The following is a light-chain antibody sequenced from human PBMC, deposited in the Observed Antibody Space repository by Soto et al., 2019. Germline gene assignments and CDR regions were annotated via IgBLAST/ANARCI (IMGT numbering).Light chain of an antibody. J-gene: IGLJ1*01. V-gene: IGLV2-14*01. Sequence: SALTQPASVSGSPGQSITISCTGTSRDVGGYNYVSWYQQHPDKAPKLMIYEVSNRPSGVSNRFSGSKSGNTASLTISGLQAEDEADYYCSSSTSNSAYVFGTGTKVTVL. CDR2: EVS. CDR3: SSSTSNSAYV. CDR1: SRDVGGYNY.